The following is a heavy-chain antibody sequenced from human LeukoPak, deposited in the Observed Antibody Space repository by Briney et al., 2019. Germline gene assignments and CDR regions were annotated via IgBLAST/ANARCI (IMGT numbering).Heavy chain of an antibody. CDR3: ARVGLPYSSSGQFDY. V-gene: IGHV4-61*02. CDR1: GGSISSGGYY. D-gene: IGHD6-13*01. J-gene: IGHJ4*02. Sequence: SETLSLTCTVSGGSISSGGYYWSWIRQPAGKGLEWIGRIYTSGSTNYNPSLKSRVTMSVDTSKNQFSLKLSSVTAADTAVYYCARVGLPYSSSGQFDYWGQGTLVTVSS. CDR2: IYTSGST.